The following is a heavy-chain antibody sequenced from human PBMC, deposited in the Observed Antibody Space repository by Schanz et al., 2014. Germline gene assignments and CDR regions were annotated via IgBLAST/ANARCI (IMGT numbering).Heavy chain of an antibody. J-gene: IGHJ4*02. Sequence: EVQLLESGGGLVQPGGSLRLSCEASGFTFSNYGMNWVRQAPEKGLEWVANMNQDGSVKNYVDSVKGRFTISRDNSKNTLYLQMNSLRAEDTAVYYCAKDQGSYGSGSYSYFDYWGQGTLATVSS. D-gene: IGHD3-10*01. CDR2: MNQDGSVK. CDR1: GFTFSNYG. V-gene: IGHV3-7*03. CDR3: AKDQGSYGSGSYSYFDY.